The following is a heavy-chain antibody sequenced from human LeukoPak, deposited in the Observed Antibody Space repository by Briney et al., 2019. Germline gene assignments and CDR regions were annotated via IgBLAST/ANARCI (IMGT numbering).Heavy chain of an antibody. CDR2: IYYSGST. D-gene: IGHD3-22*01. CDR1: GGSISSYY. Sequence: SETLSLTCTVSGGSISSYYWSWIRQPPGKGLGWIGYIYYSGSTNYNPSLKSRVTISVDTSKNQFSLKLSSVTAADTAVYYCARVEDYYDSSVFDYWGQGTLVTVSS. CDR3: ARVEDYYDSSVFDY. V-gene: IGHV4-59*01. J-gene: IGHJ4*02.